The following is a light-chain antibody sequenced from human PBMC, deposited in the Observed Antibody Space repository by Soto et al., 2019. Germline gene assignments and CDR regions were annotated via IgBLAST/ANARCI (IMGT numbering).Light chain of an antibody. CDR3: QTWGTGIVV. V-gene: IGLV4-69*01. Sequence: QAVLTQSPSDSASLGASVKLTCTLSSGHSSYAIAWHQQQPEKGPRYLMKLNSDGSHSKGDGIPDRFSGSSSRAERYLTISSLQSEDEADYYCQTWGTGIVVFGGGTKVTFL. J-gene: IGLJ2*01. CDR2: LNSDGSH. CDR1: SGHSSYA.